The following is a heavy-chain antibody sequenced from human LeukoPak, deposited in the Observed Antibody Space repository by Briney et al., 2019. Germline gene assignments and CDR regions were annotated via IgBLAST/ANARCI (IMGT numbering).Heavy chain of an antibody. V-gene: IGHV1-24*01. CDR1: GYTLTELS. J-gene: IGHJ4*02. CDR3: ATAPYYYDSSGYYPYFVY. CDR2: FDPEDGET. D-gene: IGHD3-22*01. Sequence: ASVKVSCKVSGYTLTELSMHWVRQAPGKGLEWMGGFDPEDGETICAQKFQGRVTMTEDTSTDTAYMELSSLRSEDTAVYYCATAPYYYDSSGYYPYFVYWGQGTLVTVSS.